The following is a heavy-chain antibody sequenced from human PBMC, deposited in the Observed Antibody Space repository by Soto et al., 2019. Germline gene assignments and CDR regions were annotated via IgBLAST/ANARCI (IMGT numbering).Heavy chain of an antibody. CDR3: AKDPEYGDYVF. CDR2: ISGSGGST. CDR1: GFTLCSYS. J-gene: IGHJ4*02. V-gene: IGHV3-23*01. Sequence: PGGGLRLSCADPGFTLCSYSIGWGPQAPGKGLEWVSAISGSGGSTYYADSVKGRFTISRDNSKNTLYLQMNSLRAEDTAVYYCAKDPEYGDYVFWGQGTLVTVSS. D-gene: IGHD4-17*01.